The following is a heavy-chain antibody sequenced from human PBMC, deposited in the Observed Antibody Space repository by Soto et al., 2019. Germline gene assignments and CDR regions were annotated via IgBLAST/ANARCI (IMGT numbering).Heavy chain of an antibody. CDR2: INPSGGST. CDR3: ARDLVLLWFGELLPSWYYYGMDV. V-gene: IGHV1-46*01. J-gene: IGHJ6*02. CDR1: GYTFTSYY. D-gene: IGHD3-10*01. Sequence: ASVKVSCKASGYTFTSYYMHWVRQAPGQGLEWMGIINPSGGSTSYAQKFQGRVTMTRDTSTSTVYMELSSLRSEDTAVYYCARDLVLLWFGELLPSWYYYGMDVWGQGTTVTVSS.